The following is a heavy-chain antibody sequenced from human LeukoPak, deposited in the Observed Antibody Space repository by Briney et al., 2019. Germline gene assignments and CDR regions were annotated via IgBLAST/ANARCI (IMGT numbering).Heavy chain of an antibody. CDR1: GGSISSYY. D-gene: IGHD2-15*01. V-gene: IGHV4-59*08. J-gene: IGHJ3*02. Sequence: PSETLSLTCTVSGGSISSYYWSWIRQPPGKGLEWIGYIYYSGSTNYNPSLKSRVTISVDTSKNQFSLKLSSVTAADTAVYYCARTKDREAFDIWGQGTMVTVSS. CDR3: ARTKDREAFDI. CDR2: IYYSGST.